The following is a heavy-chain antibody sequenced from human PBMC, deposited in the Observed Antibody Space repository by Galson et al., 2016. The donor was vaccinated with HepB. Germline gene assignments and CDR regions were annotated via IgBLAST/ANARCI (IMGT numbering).Heavy chain of an antibody. CDR3: ARDSGYNEHGGFDN. V-gene: IGHV3-66*02. Sequence: SLRLSCAAPGFALGSHWTHWVRQVPGKGLEGVSAIFSGGSTLYAKSVMGRFTISRDASKNTLYLQMRDLRSEDTALYYCARDSGYNEHGGFDNWGQGTLVAVSS. CDR1: GFALGSHW. CDR2: IFSGGST. J-gene: IGHJ4*02. D-gene: IGHD5-24*01.